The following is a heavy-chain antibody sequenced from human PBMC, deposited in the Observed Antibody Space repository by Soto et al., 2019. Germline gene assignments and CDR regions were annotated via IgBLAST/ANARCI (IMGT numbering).Heavy chain of an antibody. CDR3: ARWVYAFDY. J-gene: IGHJ4*02. CDR2: ISYDASNK. CDR1: GFTFSTYA. Sequence: QVQLVESGGGVVQPGRSLRLSCAASGFTFSTYAMNWVRQAPGKGLEWVAAISYDASNKYYAGSVKGRFTISRDNYKNTLYLQMNSLRTEDTAMYYCARWVYAFDYWAQGTLVTVSS. D-gene: IGHD6-13*01. V-gene: IGHV3-30-3*01.